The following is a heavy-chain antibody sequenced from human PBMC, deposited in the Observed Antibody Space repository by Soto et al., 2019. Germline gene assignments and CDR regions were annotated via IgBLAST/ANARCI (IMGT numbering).Heavy chain of an antibody. CDR1: GYNFANYW. Sequence: PGESLKISCKGSGYNFANYWIGWVRQMPGKGLEWMGIIYPGNSDTRYSPSFQGQVTISADTSISTACLEWSSLKASDTAIYYCARHVYYDVLKKNYWGQGTLVTVSS. J-gene: IGHJ4*02. V-gene: IGHV5-51*01. D-gene: IGHD3-9*01. CDR2: IYPGNSDT. CDR3: ARHVYYDVLKKNY.